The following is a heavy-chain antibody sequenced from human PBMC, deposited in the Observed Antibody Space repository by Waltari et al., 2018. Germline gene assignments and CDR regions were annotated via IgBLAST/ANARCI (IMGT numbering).Heavy chain of an antibody. Sequence: QVELQESGPGLVKPSETLSLTCKVSGYYISSNYFWGWIRQPPGKGPEWIGSIFHSGSTYYNPSLKSRVTISVDTSKNQFSLKLISVTAADTAVYYCASVAYSDFWSDYSSRPSFDYWGPGTLVTVSS. CDR2: IFHSGST. CDR1: GYYISSNYF. J-gene: IGHJ4*02. V-gene: IGHV4-38-2*02. D-gene: IGHD3-3*01. CDR3: ASVAYSDFWSDYSSRPSFDY.